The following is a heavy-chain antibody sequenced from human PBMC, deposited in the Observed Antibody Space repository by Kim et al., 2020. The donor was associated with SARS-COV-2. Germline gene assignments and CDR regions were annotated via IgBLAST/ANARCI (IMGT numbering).Heavy chain of an antibody. V-gene: IGHV3-30-3*01. CDR1: GFTFSSYA. CDR3: ARGDIVVVPAAISDWFDP. CDR2: ISYDGSNK. D-gene: IGHD2-2*02. Sequence: GGSLRLSCAASGFTFSSYAMHWVRQAPGKGLEWVAVISYDGSNKYYADSVKGRFTISRDNSKNTLYLQMNSLRAEDTAVYYCARGDIVVVPAAISDWFDP. J-gene: IGHJ5*02.